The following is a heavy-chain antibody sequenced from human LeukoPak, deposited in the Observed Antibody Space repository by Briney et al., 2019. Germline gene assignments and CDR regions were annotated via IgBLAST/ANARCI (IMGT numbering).Heavy chain of an antibody. J-gene: IGHJ6*04. V-gene: IGHV3-53*01. CDR3: ARVPHYHYVMDV. Sequence: GGSLRLSCAAAGLTISSNYMSWVRQAPGKGLECVSVIYSGGRTYYADSVKGRFTISRDNSKNTLYLQMNSLRGEDTAVYYCARVPHYHYVMDVWGKGTTDTVSS. CDR1: GLTISSNY. CDR2: IYSGGRT.